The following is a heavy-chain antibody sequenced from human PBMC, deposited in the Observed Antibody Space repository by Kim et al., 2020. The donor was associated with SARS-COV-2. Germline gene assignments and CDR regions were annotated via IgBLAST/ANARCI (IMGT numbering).Heavy chain of an antibody. CDR1: GDTFSTYA. Sequence: SVKVSCKASGDTFSTYAISWVRQAPGQGLEWMGGIIPMFGSSNYAQKFQGRVTITADESTTTAYMELSSLRSEDTAVYYCARKVPVDIVVVPAAVVDFYGRAVWGQGTTVTVSS. CDR3: ARKVPVDIVVVPAAVVDFYGRAV. CDR2: IIPMFGSS. J-gene: IGHJ6*02. D-gene: IGHD2-2*03. V-gene: IGHV1-69*13.